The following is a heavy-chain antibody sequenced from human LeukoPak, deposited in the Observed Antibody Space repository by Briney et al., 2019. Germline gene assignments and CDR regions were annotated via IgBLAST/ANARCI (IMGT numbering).Heavy chain of an antibody. CDR1: GGSISSSSYY. V-gene: IGHV4-39*01. J-gene: IGHJ4*02. CDR3: ARQSGDQSSAWYFDA. D-gene: IGHD6-19*01. Sequence: SETLSLTCTVSGGSISSSSYYWGWIRQPPGKGLEWIGSIYYSGKVYYNPSLKSRVTTSVDTSTDQFSLRLSSATAADTAIYYCARQSGDQSSAWYFDARGQGTLVTVSS. CDR2: IYYSGKV.